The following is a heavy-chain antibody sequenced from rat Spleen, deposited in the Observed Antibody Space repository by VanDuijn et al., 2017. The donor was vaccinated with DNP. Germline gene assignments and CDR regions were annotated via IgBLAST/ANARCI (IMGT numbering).Heavy chain of an antibody. V-gene: IGHV5S13*01. CDR1: GFTFNNCG. CDR2: ITTSGDRT. J-gene: IGHJ2*01. CDR3: VRPVRFYSGPFDS. Sequence: EVQLVESGGGLVQPGRSLQLSCEASGFTFNNCGMAWVRQAPKKGLEVVATITTSGDRTSYPDSVKGRFTISRDNAKNILYLQMSSLQSEDTAIYHCVRPVRFYSGPFDSWGQGLMVTVSS. D-gene: IGHD1-1*01.